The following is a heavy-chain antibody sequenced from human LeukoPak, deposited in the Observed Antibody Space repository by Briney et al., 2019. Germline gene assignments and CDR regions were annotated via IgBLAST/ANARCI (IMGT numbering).Heavy chain of an antibody. V-gene: IGHV4-61*02. J-gene: IGHJ4*02. CDR3: ARAFTMVRGVITPYYFDY. CDR2: IYTSGST. CDR1: GGSISSGSYY. D-gene: IGHD3-10*01. Sequence: SETLSLTCTVSGGSISSGSYYWSWIRQPAGKGLEWIGRIYTSGSTNYDPSLKSRVTLSVDTSKNQFSLKLSSATAADTAVYYCARAFTMVRGVITPYYFDYWGQGTLVTVSS.